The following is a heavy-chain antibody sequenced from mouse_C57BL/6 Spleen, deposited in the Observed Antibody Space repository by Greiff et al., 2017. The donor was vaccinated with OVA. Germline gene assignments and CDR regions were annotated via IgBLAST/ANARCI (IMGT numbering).Heavy chain of an antibody. CDR1: GYTFTSYW. J-gene: IGHJ1*03. CDR3: ARERYFDV. Sequence: QVQLQQPGAELVMPGASVKLSCKASGYTFTSYWMHWVKQRPGQGLEWIGEIDPSDSYTNYNQKFKGKSTLTVDKSSSTAYMQLSSLTSEDSAVYYCARERYFDVWGTGTTVTVSS. CDR2: IDPSDSYT. V-gene: IGHV1-69*01.